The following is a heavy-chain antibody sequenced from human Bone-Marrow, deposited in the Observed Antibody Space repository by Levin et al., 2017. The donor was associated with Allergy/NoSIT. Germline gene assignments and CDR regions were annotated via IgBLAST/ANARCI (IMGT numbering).Heavy chain of an antibody. Sequence: PPGGSLRLSCAASGFTFSSYGMHWVRQAPGKGLEWVAVIWYDGSNKYYADSVKGRFTISRDNSKNTLYLQMNSLRAEDTAVYYCARDGRSDFWSGYYPWGPGGYFDYWGQGTLVTVSS. CDR1: GFTFSSYG. V-gene: IGHV3-33*01. J-gene: IGHJ4*02. D-gene: IGHD3-3*01. CDR3: ARDGRSDFWSGYYPWGPGGYFDY. CDR2: IWYDGSNK.